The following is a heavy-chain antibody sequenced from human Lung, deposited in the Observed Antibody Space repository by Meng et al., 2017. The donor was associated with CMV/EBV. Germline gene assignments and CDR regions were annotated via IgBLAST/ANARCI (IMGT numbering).Heavy chain of an antibody. D-gene: IGHD3-3*01. V-gene: IGHV3-21*01. CDR1: GFTFSSYS. J-gene: IGHJ6*02. Sequence: GEXXTISCSASGFTFSSYSMNWVRQAPGKGLEWVSSISSSSSYIYYADSVKGRFTISRDNAKNSLYLQMNSLRAEDMAVYYCARDYLIVGILKWLPFQRPSSTYYYYYGMDVXGQGXTVTVSS. CDR3: ARDYLIVGILKWLPFQRPSSTYYYYYGMDV. CDR2: ISSSSSYI.